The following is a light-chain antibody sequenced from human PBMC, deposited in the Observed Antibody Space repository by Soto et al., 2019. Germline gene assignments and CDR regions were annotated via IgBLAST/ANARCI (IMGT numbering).Light chain of an antibody. CDR1: QSFDSSS. V-gene: IGKV3-20*01. CDR3: QKYGGSPLVT. CDR2: GAS. Sequence: PGEGATLSCRASQSFDSSSLVWYQQTPGQTPRLLIYGASTRATGVSDRFSGSGSGTDFTLSISRLEPEDFGVYYCQKYGGSPLVTFGPGTKVEVK. J-gene: IGKJ3*01.